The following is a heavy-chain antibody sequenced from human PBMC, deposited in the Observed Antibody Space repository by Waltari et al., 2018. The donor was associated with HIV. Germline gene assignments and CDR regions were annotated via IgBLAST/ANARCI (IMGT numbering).Heavy chain of an antibody. CDR1: GFTFSSYA. J-gene: IGHJ4*02. Sequence: EVQLLESGGGLVQPGGSLRLSCAASGFTFSSYAMSWVRQAPGKGLEWVSAISGSGGSTYYADSVKGRFTISRDNSKNTLYLQMNSLRAEDTAVYYCAKDLVSIYDFWSGLRYDYWGQGTLVTVSS. D-gene: IGHD3-3*01. V-gene: IGHV3-23*01. CDR2: ISGSGGST. CDR3: AKDLVSIYDFWSGLRYDY.